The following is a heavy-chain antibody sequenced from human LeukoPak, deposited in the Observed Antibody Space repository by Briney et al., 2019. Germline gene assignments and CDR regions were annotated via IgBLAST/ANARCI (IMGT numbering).Heavy chain of an antibody. CDR3: ARENILRYYGMDV. Sequence: GGSLRLSCAASGFTFSSYERNWVRQAPGKGLEGVSYISSSGSTIYYADSVKGRFTISRDNAKNSLYLQMNSLRAEDTAVYYCARENILRYYGMDVWGQGTTVTVSS. J-gene: IGHJ6*02. V-gene: IGHV3-48*03. CDR2: ISSSGSTI. D-gene: IGHD3-9*01. CDR1: GFTFSSYE.